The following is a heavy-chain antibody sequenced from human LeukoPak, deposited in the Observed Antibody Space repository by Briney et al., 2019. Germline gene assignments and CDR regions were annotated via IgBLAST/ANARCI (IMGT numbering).Heavy chain of an antibody. V-gene: IGHV3-23*01. Sequence: GGSLRLSCAASGFTFSSYAMSWVRQAPGKGLEWVSAICGSGGSTYYADSVKGRFTISRDNSKNTLYLQMNSLRAEDTAVYYCAKDRNAAGWGSSWYSDWFDPWGQGTLVTVSS. CDR1: GFTFSSYA. CDR3: AKDRNAAGWGSSWYSDWFDP. J-gene: IGHJ5*02. D-gene: IGHD6-13*01. CDR2: ICGSGGST.